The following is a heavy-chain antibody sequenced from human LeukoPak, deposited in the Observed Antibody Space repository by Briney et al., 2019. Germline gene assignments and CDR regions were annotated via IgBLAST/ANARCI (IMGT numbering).Heavy chain of an antibody. CDR2: FNPSGGST. J-gene: IGHJ4*02. CDR1: GYTFTSYY. D-gene: IGHD5-24*01. Sequence: GASVKVSCKASGYTFTSYYIHWVRQAPGQGLEWMGIFNPSGGSTSYAQKFQGRVTMTRDTSTSTVYMELSSLRSEDTAVYYCARDIEFRGPWSSRDGYNFGYWGQGALVTVSS. V-gene: IGHV1-46*01. CDR3: ARDIEFRGPWSSRDGYNFGY.